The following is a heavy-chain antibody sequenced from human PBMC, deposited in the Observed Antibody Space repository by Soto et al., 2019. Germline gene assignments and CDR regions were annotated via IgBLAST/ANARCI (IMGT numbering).Heavy chain of an antibody. CDR3: ASTMATISGDFDY. V-gene: IGHV3-30-3*01. J-gene: IGHJ4*02. CDR2: ISYDGSNK. Sequence: QVQLVESGGGVVQPGRSLRLSCAASGFTFSSYAMHWVRQAPGKGLEWVAVISYDGSNKYYADSVKGRFTISRDNSKNTLYLKMNSLRAEDTAVYYCASTMATISGDFDYWGQGTLVTVSS. D-gene: IGHD5-12*01. CDR1: GFTFSSYA.